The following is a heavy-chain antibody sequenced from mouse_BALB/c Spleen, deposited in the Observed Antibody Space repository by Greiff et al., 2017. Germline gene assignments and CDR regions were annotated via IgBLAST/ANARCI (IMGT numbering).Heavy chain of an antibody. J-gene: IGHJ3*01. CDR3: AREEGLRSTTWFAD. CDR1: GFTFSDYY. Sequence: EVKLMESGGGLVKPGGSLKLSCAASGFTFSDYYMYWVRQTPEKRLEWVATISDGGSYTYYPDSVKGRFTISRDNAKNNLYLQMSSLKSEDTAMYYCAREEGLRSTTWFADWGQGTLVTVSA. V-gene: IGHV5-4*02. CDR2: ISDGGSYT. D-gene: IGHD1-1*01.